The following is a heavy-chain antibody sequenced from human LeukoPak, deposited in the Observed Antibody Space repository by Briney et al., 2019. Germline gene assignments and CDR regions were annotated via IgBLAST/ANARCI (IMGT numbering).Heavy chain of an antibody. CDR1: GFTVSNAW. D-gene: IGHD1-26*01. Sequence: GGSLRLSCAASGFTVSNAWMIWVRQAPGKGLEWVGRIKTKSEGGTTDCAAPVKGRFTISRDVSKNTLYLQMNSLKSEDTGVYYCTTEVGATAKGWGQGTLVTVSS. CDR3: TTEVGATAKG. CDR2: IKTKSEGGTT. V-gene: IGHV3-15*01. J-gene: IGHJ4*02.